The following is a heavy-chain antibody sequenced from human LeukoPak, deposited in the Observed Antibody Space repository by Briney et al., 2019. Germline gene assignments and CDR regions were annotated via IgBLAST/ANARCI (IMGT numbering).Heavy chain of an antibody. V-gene: IGHV4-31*03. Sequence: PSETLSLTCTVSGASISGGNYYWSWIRQHPGKGLEWIGYMFYRGSSHYNPSLKSRVTISVDTPKNHFSLKLSSVTAADTAMYYCARLAFCSGGSCYVSDHWGQGTLVTVSS. CDR2: MFYRGSS. CDR1: GASISGGNYY. CDR3: ARLAFCSGGSCYVSDH. D-gene: IGHD2-15*01. J-gene: IGHJ4*02.